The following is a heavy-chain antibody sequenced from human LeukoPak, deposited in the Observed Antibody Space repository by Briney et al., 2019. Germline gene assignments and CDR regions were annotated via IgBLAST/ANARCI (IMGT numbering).Heavy chain of an antibody. CDR1: GFTFSHCG. D-gene: IGHD3-10*01. CDR2: ITGAGTNT. Sequence: GGSLRLSCAASGFTFSHCGMNWVRQAPGKGLEWVSIITGAGTNTAYAPSVKGRFTIFRDNSKNTVYLQMSSLRVEDTAIYYCAKRTDDGVHSPYGYWGQGTLVTVSS. V-gene: IGHV3-23*01. CDR3: AKRTDDGVHSPYGY. J-gene: IGHJ4*02.